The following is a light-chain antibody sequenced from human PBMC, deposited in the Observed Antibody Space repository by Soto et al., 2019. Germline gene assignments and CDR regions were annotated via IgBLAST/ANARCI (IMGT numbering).Light chain of an antibody. CDR3: SSHRTRSTWV. V-gene: IGLV2-14*01. CDR1: SSDIGTYNF. CDR2: EVD. Sequence: ALTQPASVSGSPGQSITISCTGTSSDIGTYNFVSWYQHHPGKGPKLIIYEVDNRPSGVSNRFSGSKSGYTASLTISDLQAEDEADYYCSSHRTRSTWVFGGGTKVTVL. J-gene: IGLJ2*01.